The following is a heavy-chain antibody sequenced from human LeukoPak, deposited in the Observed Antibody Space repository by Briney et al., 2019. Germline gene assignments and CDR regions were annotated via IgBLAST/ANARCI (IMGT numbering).Heavy chain of an antibody. V-gene: IGHV3-21*01. CDR3: ARDCSGGSCYYRRAFDI. CDR2: ISSSSYI. D-gene: IGHD2-15*01. J-gene: IGHJ3*02. CDR1: GFTFSSYS. Sequence: PGGSLRLSCAASGFTFSSYSMNWVRQAPGKGLEWVSSISSSSYIYYADSVKGRFTISRDNAKNSLYLQMNSLRAEDTAVYYCARDCSGGSCYYRRAFDIWGQGTMVTVFS.